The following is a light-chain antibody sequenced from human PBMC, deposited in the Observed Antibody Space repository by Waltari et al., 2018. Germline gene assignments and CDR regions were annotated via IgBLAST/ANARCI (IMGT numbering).Light chain of an antibody. CDR1: QGFSSW. V-gene: IGKV1-12*01. J-gene: IGKJ1*01. CDR3: QQANSFPRT. Sequence: DIKLTQSPSSVSASVGTKVTFTCRASQGFSSWLAWYQQKPGKAPKLLIYAASSLQSGVPSRFSGSGSGTDFTLTISSLQPEDFATYYCQQANSFPRTFGQGTKVEIK. CDR2: AAS.